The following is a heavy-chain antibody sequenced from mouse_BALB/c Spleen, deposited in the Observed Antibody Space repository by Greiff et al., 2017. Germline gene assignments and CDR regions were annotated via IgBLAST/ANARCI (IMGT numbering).Heavy chain of an antibody. CDR2: IYPGGGYT. Sequence: VQLQQSGAELVRPGTSVKISCKASGYTFTNYWLGWVKQRPGHGLEWIGDIYPGGGYTNYNEKFKGKATLTADTSSSTAYMQLSSLTSEDSAVYFCARNYGSSWFAYWGQGTLVTVSA. D-gene: IGHD1-1*01. J-gene: IGHJ3*01. CDR3: ARNYGSSWFAY. V-gene: IGHV1-63*02. CDR1: GYTFTNYW.